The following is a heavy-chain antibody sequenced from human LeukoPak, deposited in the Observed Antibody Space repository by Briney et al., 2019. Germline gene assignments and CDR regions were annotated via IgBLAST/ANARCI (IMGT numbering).Heavy chain of an antibody. Sequence: SETLSLTCTVSGGSISSSSYYWGWIRQPPGKGLEWIGSIYYSGTTYSNPSLKSRVTISVDTSRNQFSLKLSSVTAADTAVYYCARDTRAAAGWFDPWGQGTLVTVSS. J-gene: IGHJ5*02. CDR1: GGSISSSSYY. CDR3: ARDTRAAAGWFDP. D-gene: IGHD6-13*01. CDR2: IYYSGTT. V-gene: IGHV4-39*07.